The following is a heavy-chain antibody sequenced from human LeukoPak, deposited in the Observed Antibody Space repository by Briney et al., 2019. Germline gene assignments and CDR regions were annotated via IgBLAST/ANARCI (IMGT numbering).Heavy chain of an antibody. V-gene: IGHV3-21*01. CDR2: ISGSSPYI. CDR1: GFTFSRYS. D-gene: IGHD3-10*01. CDR3: ARAIGSGSYLPDS. J-gene: IGHJ4*02. Sequence: GSLGPSLAALGFTFSRYSMDLVRQAPGKGLGWVSPISGSSPYIYYADSVKGRFTISRDNAKNSLYLQMNSLRAEDTAVYYCARAIGSGSYLPDSWGQGTLVTVSS.